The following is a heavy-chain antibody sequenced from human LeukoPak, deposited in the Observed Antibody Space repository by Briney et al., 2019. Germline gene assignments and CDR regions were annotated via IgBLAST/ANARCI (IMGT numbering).Heavy chain of an antibody. V-gene: IGHV3-23*01. D-gene: IGHD6-19*01. CDR2: ISGSGGST. CDR1: GFTFSSYS. CDR3: AKDQWQIAVAGTNGY. Sequence: GGSLRLSCAASGFTFSSYSMNWVRQAPGKGLEWVSAISGSGGSTYYADSVKGRFTISRDNSKNTLYLQMNSLRAEDTAVYYCAKDQWQIAVAGTNGYWGQGTLVTVSS. J-gene: IGHJ4*02.